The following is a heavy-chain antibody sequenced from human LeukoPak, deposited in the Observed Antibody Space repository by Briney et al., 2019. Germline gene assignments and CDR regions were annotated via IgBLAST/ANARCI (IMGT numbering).Heavy chain of an antibody. D-gene: IGHD3-3*01. CDR2: IYYSGST. Sequence: SETLSLTCTVSGGSISSYYWSWIRQPPGKGLEWIGYIYYSGSTKYNPSLKSRVTISVDTSKNQFSLKLRSVTAADTAVYYCGRDKGDFWSVYYPPHNWFDPWGQGTLVTVSS. V-gene: IGHV4-59*01. CDR3: GRDKGDFWSVYYPPHNWFDP. CDR1: GGSISSYY. J-gene: IGHJ5*02.